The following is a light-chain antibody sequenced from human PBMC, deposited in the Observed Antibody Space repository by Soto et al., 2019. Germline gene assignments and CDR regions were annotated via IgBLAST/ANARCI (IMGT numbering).Light chain of an antibody. Sequence: EIVMTQSPATLSVSPGERATLSCRASQSVSSDLAWYQQKPGQAPRLLIYDASNRATGIPARFSGSGSGTDFTLTISSLEPEDFAVYHCQQRSSWPSFGQGTLLEIK. CDR3: QQRSSWPS. V-gene: IGKV3-11*01. CDR1: QSVSSD. CDR2: DAS. J-gene: IGKJ5*01.